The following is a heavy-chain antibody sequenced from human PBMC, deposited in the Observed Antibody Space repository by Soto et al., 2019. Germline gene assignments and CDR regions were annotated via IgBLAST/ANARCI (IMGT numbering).Heavy chain of an antibody. Sequence: RXSVKVSCKVSGCSFTDYYMHWVQQAPGKGLEWMGLVDPEDGGTIYAEKFQGRVTITADTSTDTAYMELSSLRSEDTAVYYCATGVDSSSSIVLPRYYYYGMDVWGQGTTVTVSS. V-gene: IGHV1-69-2*01. J-gene: IGHJ6*02. CDR2: VDPEDGGT. D-gene: IGHD6-13*01. CDR3: ATGVDSSSSIVLPRYYYYGMDV. CDR1: GCSFTDYY.